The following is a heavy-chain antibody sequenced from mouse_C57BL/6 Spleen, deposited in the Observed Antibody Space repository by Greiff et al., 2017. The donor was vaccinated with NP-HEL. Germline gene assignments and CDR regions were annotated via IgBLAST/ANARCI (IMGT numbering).Heavy chain of an antibody. D-gene: IGHD2-3*01. Sequence: EVQRVESEGGLVQPGRSMKLSCTASGFTFSDYYMAWVRQVPEKGLEWVANINYDGSSTYYLDSLKSRFIISRDNAKNILYLQMSRLKYEDTATYYWARSRWGYYDAMDYWGQGTSGTVSS. J-gene: IGHJ4*01. CDR2: INYDGSST. V-gene: IGHV5-16*01. CDR1: GFTFSDYY. CDR3: ARSRWGYYDAMDY.